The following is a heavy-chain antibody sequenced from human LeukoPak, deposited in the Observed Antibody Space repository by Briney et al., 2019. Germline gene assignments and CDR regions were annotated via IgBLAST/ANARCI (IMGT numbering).Heavy chain of an antibody. D-gene: IGHD4-23*01. J-gene: IGHJ4*02. CDR2: IRREAYGGTT. CDR3: TNDFGGNSGSGY. V-gene: IGHV3-49*02. Sequence: FIRREAYGGTTEYAASVEGRLTISRDDSKSIAYLQMNSLKTEDTAIYYCTNDFGGNSGSGYWGQGTLVTVSS.